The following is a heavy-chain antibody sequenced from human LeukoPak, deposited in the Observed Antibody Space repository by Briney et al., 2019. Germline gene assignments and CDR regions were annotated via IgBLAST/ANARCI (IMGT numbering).Heavy chain of an antibody. Sequence: GGSLRLSCVGSGFTFSVHWVRQAPGKGLEWLTFIRHDGTDQHYADSVRGRFTISRDNSKNTVYLQMNSLRPEDTALYYCAKAFDYCTSTSCADFDYWGQGTLVTVSS. CDR3: AKAFDYCTSTSCADFDY. J-gene: IGHJ4*02. CDR1: GFTFS. D-gene: IGHD2-2*01. CDR2: IRHDGTDQ. V-gene: IGHV3-30*02.